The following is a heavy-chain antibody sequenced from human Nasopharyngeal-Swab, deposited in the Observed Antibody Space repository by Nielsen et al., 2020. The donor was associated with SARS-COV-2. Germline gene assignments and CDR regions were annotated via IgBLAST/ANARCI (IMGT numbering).Heavy chain of an antibody. J-gene: IGHJ6*02. CDR2: ICFSGST. D-gene: IGHD3-16*02. CDR3: ARVALGSYLRGRGMDV. Sequence: SETLSLTCTVSNGSINSYYWSWIRQPPGKGLEWIGYICFSGSTSYNPSLKSRVTMSVDTSKNQFSLNLTSVTAADTAVYYCARVALGSYLRGRGMDVWGQGTTVTVSS. V-gene: IGHV4-59*13. CDR1: NGSINSYY.